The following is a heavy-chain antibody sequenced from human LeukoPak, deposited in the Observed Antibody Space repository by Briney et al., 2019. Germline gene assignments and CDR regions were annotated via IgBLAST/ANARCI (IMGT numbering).Heavy chain of an antibody. Sequence: PGGSLRLSCAASGFTFDDYAMHWVRQAPGKGLEWVSGISWNSGSIGYADSVKGRFTISRDNAKNSLYLQMNSLKAEDTALYYCAKDMVARPLYLYYYGMDVWGQGTTVTVSS. CDR1: GFTFDDYA. CDR2: ISWNSGSI. CDR3: AKDMVARPLYLYYYGMDV. D-gene: IGHD6-6*01. J-gene: IGHJ6*02. V-gene: IGHV3-9*01.